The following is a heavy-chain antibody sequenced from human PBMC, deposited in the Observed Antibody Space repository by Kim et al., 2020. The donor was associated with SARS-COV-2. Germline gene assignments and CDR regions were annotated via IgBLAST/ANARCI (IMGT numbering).Heavy chain of an antibody. V-gene: IGHV3-23*01. CDR3: AKDGPPGLAGAGVGGSWDH. Sequence: KGRFTISRDNSKNTVYLQLNSLRVEDTAVYYCAKDGPPGLAGAGVGGSWDHWGQGTLVSVSS. D-gene: IGHD3-16*01. J-gene: IGHJ4*02.